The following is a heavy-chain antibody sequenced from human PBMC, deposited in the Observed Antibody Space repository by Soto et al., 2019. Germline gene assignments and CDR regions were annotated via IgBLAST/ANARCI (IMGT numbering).Heavy chain of an antibody. J-gene: IGHJ4*02. D-gene: IGHD4-17*01. CDR3: ARRYGDCFDY. CDR2: IYYSGST. V-gene: IGHV4-59*08. CDR1: GGSISSYY. Sequence: SETLSLTCTVSGGSISSYYWSWIRQPPGKGLEWIGNIYYSGSTNYNPSLKSRVTISVDTSKNQFSLMLSFVTAADTAVYYCARRYGDCFDYWGQGTLVTVSS.